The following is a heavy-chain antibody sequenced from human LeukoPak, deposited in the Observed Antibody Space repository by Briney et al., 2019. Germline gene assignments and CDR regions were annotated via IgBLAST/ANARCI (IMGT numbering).Heavy chain of an antibody. CDR3: ASGDGDCSSTSCSEALDY. D-gene: IGHD2-2*01. J-gene: IGHJ4*02. CDR2: ISSSSSYI. V-gene: IGHV3-21*01. Sequence: GGSLRLSCAASGFTFSSYSMNWVRQAPGKGLEWVSSISSSSSYIYYADSVKGRFTISRDNAKNSLYLQMNSLRAEDTAVYYCASGDGDCSSTSCSEALDYWGQGTLVTVSS. CDR1: GFTFSSYS.